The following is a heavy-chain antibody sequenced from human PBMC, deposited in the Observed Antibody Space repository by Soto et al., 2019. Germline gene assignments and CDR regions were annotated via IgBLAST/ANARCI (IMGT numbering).Heavy chain of an antibody. CDR2: INDSGCT. V-gene: IGHV4-34*01. Sequence: QVQLQQWGAGLLKPSETLSLTCAVYGGAFSGYYWSWIRQPPGKGLEWIGEINDSGCTNYNPSLKSRVSISVDTSKNHFSLKLSSVTAADTAVYFPATDKTYSSSWYHDYWGQGSLVTVSS. J-gene: IGHJ4*02. CDR3: ATDKTYSSSWYHDY. CDR1: GGAFSGYY. D-gene: IGHD6-13*01.